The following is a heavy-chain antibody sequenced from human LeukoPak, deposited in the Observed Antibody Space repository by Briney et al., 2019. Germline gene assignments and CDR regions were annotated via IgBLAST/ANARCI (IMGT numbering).Heavy chain of an antibody. J-gene: IGHJ4*02. V-gene: IGHV1-2*02. CDR1: GYTFTGYY. CDR2: INPNTGDT. CDR3: ASYPRYSSSPPFDY. Sequence: ASVKVSCKAPGYTFTGYYMHWVRQAPGQGPEWMGWINPNTGDTNYAQKFQGRVTMTRDTTISTAYMELSRLKSDDTAVYYCASYPRYSSSPPFDYWGQGTLVSVSS. D-gene: IGHD6-6*01.